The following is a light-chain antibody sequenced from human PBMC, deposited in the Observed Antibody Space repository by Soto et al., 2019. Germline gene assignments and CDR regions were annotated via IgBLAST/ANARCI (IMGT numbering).Light chain of an antibody. J-gene: IGKJ1*01. CDR1: QIIMRKY. CDR3: QQYGSSPGT. Sequence: EIVLTQSPGTLSLSPGERATLSCRASQIIMRKYLAWSQQRFGQAPRLLIYGASIRATGIPDRFSGCGSGTDFTLTISRLEPEDFAVYYCQQYGSSPGTFGQGTKVEIK. CDR2: GAS. V-gene: IGKV3-20*01.